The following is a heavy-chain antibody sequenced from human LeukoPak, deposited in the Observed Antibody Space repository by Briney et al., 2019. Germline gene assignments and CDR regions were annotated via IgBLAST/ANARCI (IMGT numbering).Heavy chain of an antibody. D-gene: IGHD3-3*01. Sequence: GGSLRLSCAASGFTFSDYYMSWIRQAPGKGLEWVSYISSSGSTIYYADSVKGRFTISRDNSKSTLYLQMNSLRAEDTAVYYCAKVEGWDYFDYWGQGTLVTVSS. J-gene: IGHJ4*02. CDR2: ISSSGSTI. CDR1: GFTFSDYY. V-gene: IGHV3-11*01. CDR3: AKVEGWDYFDY.